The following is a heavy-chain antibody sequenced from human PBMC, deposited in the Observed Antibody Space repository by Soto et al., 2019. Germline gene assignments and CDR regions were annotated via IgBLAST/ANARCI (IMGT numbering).Heavy chain of an antibody. D-gene: IGHD6-19*01. CDR2: IYYSGST. CDR3: ARHLEQWLVLWWFDP. CDR1: GGSISSGGYY. J-gene: IGHJ5*02. Sequence: PSETLSLTCTVSGGSISSGGYYWSWIRQHPGKGLEWIGYIYYSGSTYYNPSLKSRVTISVDTSKNQFSLKLSSVTAADTAVYYCARHLEQWLVLWWFDPWGQGTLVTVSS. V-gene: IGHV4-31*03.